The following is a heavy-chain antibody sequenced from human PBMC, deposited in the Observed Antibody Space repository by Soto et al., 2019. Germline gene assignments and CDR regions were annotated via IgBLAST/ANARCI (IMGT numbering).Heavy chain of an antibody. V-gene: IGHV3-48*03. CDR1: GFSFNTYE. D-gene: IGHD4-17*01. Sequence: EVQLVESGGGLVQPGGSLRLSCAASGFSFNTYEMNWVRQAPGKGLEWVSYISTSGSTIYYADSVKGRFTISRDNGKNSLYLQMNTLRAEDTAVYYCARGGGDYGDYLDYWGQGALVTVSS. J-gene: IGHJ4*02. CDR3: ARGGGDYGDYLDY. CDR2: ISTSGSTI.